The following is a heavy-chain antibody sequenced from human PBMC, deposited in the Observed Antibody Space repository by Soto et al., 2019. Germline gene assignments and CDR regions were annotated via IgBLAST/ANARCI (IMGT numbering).Heavy chain of an antibody. Sequence: EVQLVESGGGLVQPGGSLRLSCAASGFTFSSYWMTWFRQAPGKGLEWVANIKQDGSEKYYVDSVKGRFTISRDNAKKSLYLQMNSLRAEDTAVYYCARDGHSGNYRDSDSWGQGTLVTVSS. D-gene: IGHD1-26*01. CDR2: IKQDGSEK. J-gene: IGHJ4*02. CDR1: GFTFSSYW. V-gene: IGHV3-7*03. CDR3: ARDGHSGNYRDSDS.